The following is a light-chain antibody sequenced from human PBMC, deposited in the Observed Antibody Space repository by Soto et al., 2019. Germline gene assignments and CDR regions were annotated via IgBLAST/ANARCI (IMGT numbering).Light chain of an antibody. CDR3: QSYDSSLSGYV. V-gene: IGLV1-40*01. CDR1: SSNIGAGYD. CDR2: GNN. Sequence: QAVVTQPPSVSGAPGQRVTISCTGSSSNIGAGYDVHWYQQLPGTAPKLLIYGNNNRPSGVPDRFSGSKSGTSASLAITGLQAEDEADYHCQSYDSSLSGYVFGTGTKLTVL. J-gene: IGLJ1*01.